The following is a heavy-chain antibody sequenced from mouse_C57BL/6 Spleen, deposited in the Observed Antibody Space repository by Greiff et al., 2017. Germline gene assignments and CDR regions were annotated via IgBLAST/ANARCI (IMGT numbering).Heavy chain of an antibody. CDR2: IYPGDGDT. J-gene: IGHJ2*01. CDR1: GYAFSSSW. CDR3: ASGKGDY. D-gene: IGHD2-1*01. Sequence: QVQLQQSGPELVKPGASVTISCKASGYAFSSSWMNWVKQRPGKGLEWIGRIYPGDGDTNYNGKFKGKATLTADTSSSTAYMQLSSLTSEDSAVYFCASGKGDYWGQGTTLTVSS. V-gene: IGHV1-82*01.